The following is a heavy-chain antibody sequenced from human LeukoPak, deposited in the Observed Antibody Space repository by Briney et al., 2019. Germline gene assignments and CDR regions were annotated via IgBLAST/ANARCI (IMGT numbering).Heavy chain of an antibody. D-gene: IGHD3-10*01. CDR3: AKRGNENWFDP. CDR1: GFTFSGYA. CDR2: INNGGGAT. J-gene: IGHJ5*02. Sequence: GGSLRLSCAASGFTFSGYAMSWVRQAPGKGLEWVSGINNGGGATYYADSVKGRFTISRDNSKNTLYLQMNSLRVDDTAVYYCAKRGNENWFDPWGQGTLVTVSS. V-gene: IGHV3-23*01.